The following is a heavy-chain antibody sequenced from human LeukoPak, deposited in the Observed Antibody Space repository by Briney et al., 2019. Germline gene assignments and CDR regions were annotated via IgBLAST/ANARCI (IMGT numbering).Heavy chain of an antibody. Sequence: GGSLRLSCAASGFRFSRYWMSWVRQAPGKGLEWVANIKQDGSETYYVDSVKGRFTISRQNAKNSLFLQMNSLRAEDTAVYYCARDRYHYDSSGYSEENYWGQGTLVTVSS. CDR2: IKQDGSET. V-gene: IGHV3-7*01. J-gene: IGHJ4*02. CDR3: ARDRYHYDSSGYSEENY. CDR1: GFRFSRYW. D-gene: IGHD3-22*01.